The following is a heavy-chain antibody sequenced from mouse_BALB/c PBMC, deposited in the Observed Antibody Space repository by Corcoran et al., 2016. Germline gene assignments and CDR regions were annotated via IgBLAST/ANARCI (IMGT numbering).Heavy chain of an antibody. CDR2: IDPANGNT. Sequence: EVQLQQSGAELVKPGDSVKLSCTASGFNIKDTYMHWGKQRPEQGMEWIGRIDPANGNTKYDPKFQGKATITADTSSNTAYLQLSSLTSEDTALYYCAIDTTVVDYWGQGTTLPVSS. D-gene: IGHD1-1*01. V-gene: IGHV14-3*02. CDR1: GFNIKDTY. CDR3: AIDTTVVDY. J-gene: IGHJ2*01.